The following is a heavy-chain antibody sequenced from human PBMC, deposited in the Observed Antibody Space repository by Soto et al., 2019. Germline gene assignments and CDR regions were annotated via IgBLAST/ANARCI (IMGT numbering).Heavy chain of an antibody. V-gene: IGHV1-69*04. D-gene: IGHD3-22*01. CDR3: ARDEDYYDSSGSVTPNYVDY. CDR1: GGTFSSYT. Sequence: GASVKVSCKASGGTFSSYTISWVRQAPGQGLEWMGRIIPILGIANYAQKFQGRVTITADKSTSTAYMELSSLRSEDTAVYYCARDEDYYDSSGSVTPNYVDYWGQGTLVTVSS. J-gene: IGHJ4*02. CDR2: IIPILGIA.